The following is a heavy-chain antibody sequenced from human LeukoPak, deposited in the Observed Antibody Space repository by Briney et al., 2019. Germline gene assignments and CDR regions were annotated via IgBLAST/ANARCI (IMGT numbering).Heavy chain of an antibody. CDR2: INSDGSST. V-gene: IGHV3-74*01. CDR3: ARDLRITYYDFWSGYS. D-gene: IGHD3-3*01. J-gene: IGHJ5*02. CDR1: GFTFSSYW. Sequence: GGSLRLPCAASGFTFSSYWMHWVRQAPGKGLVWVSRINSDGSSTSYADSVKGRFTISRDNTKNTLYLQMNSLRAEDTAVYYCARDLRITYYDFWSGYSWGQGTLVTVSS.